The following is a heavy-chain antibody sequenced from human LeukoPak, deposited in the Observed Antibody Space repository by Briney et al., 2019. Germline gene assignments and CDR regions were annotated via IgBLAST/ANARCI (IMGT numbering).Heavy chain of an antibody. Sequence: GGSLRLSCVGALGSHWMGWVRQAPGKGLEWVANIKEDGCQKYYMDSVKGRFTISRDNAKSSLFLQMNNLRVEDTAVYYCTRDQTWGQGTLVTVSS. CDR3: TRDQT. CDR2: IKEDGCQK. J-gene: IGHJ4*02. CDR1: LGSHW. V-gene: IGHV3-7*01.